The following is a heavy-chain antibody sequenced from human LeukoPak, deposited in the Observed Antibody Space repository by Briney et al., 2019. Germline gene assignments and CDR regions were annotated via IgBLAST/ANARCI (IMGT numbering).Heavy chain of an antibody. Sequence: SETLSLTCTVSGGSISSSSYYWGWIRQPPGKGLEWIGSIYYSGSTYYNPSLKSRVTISVDTSKNQFSLKLSSVTAADTAVYYCAKDHGIGTQLWFFDYWGQGTLVTVSS. CDR3: AKDHGIGTQLWFFDY. CDR2: IYYSGST. V-gene: IGHV4-39*07. CDR1: GGSISSSSYY. D-gene: IGHD5-18*01. J-gene: IGHJ4*02.